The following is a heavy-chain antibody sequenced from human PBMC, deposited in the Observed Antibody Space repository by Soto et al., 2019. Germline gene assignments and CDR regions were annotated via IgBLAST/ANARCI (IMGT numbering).Heavy chain of an antibody. CDR3: ARGRYCLTGRCFPNWFDS. CDR2: IYNSATT. D-gene: IGHD2-15*01. CDR1: GDSISTVDYF. Sequence: QVHLLESGPGLVKPSQTLSLTCSVSGDSISTVDYFWAWIRQPPGQALEFIGYIYNSATTYYNPSFESRVAISLETSKSQFSLNVTSVTAADTAVYFCARGRYCLTGRCFPNWFDSWGPGTLVTVSS. V-gene: IGHV4-30-4*01. J-gene: IGHJ5*01.